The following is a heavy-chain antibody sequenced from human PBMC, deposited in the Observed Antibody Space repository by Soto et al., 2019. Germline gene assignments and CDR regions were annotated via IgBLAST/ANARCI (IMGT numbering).Heavy chain of an antibody. Sequence: PGESLKISCKGFGYSFTTYWISWVRQMPGKGLEWMGRIDPSDSYTKYSPSFQGHVTVSSDKSINTAYLQWSSLRASDTAMYYCASCSSGYFYFDSWGQGTMVTVSS. CDR3: ASCSSGYFYFDS. J-gene: IGHJ4*02. V-gene: IGHV5-10-1*01. CDR2: IDPSDSYT. D-gene: IGHD3-22*01. CDR1: GYSFTTYW.